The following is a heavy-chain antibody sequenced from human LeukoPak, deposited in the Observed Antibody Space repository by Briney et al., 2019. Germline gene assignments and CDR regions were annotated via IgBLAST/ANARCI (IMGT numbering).Heavy chain of an antibody. J-gene: IGHJ3*02. D-gene: IGHD2-8*01. CDR3: ARDRLTNDAFDI. V-gene: IGHV3-74*01. CDR1: GFTFNSYW. CDR2: INSDGSGT. Sequence: GRSLRLSCAASGFTFNSYWIHWVRQAPGKGLVWVSRINSDGSGTRDADFVKGRFTISRDNSKNTLYLQMNSLRAEDTAMYYCARDRLTNDAFDIWGQGTMVTVSS.